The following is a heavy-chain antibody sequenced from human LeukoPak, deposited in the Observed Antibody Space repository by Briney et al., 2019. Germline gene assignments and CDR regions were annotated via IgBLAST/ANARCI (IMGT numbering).Heavy chain of an antibody. CDR1: GFTVSSNY. CDR2: LYSTGHT. CDR3: AKNFYDRRLGYYFDL. J-gene: IGHJ4*02. D-gene: IGHD3-22*01. V-gene: IGHV3-66*02. Sequence: GGSLRLSCAASGFTVSSNYMSWVRQAAGKGLEWVSILYSTGHTFYADSAKGRFTISRDNSMNTLYLQMDSLRAEDTAVYYCAKNFYDRRLGYYFDLWGQGTLVTVSS.